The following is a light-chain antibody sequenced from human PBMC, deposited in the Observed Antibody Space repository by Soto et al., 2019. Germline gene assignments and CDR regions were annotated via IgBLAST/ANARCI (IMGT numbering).Light chain of an antibody. J-gene: IGKJ1*01. CDR1: QTVGSTY. CDR2: DTS. CDR3: RHYGSSPWT. Sequence: EIVLTQSPATLSLSPGERATLSCGASQTVGSTYLAWYHQKPGLAPRLLIYDTSSRATGIPDRFSGSGSGTDFPLPISILEPENFAMYSCRHYGSSPWTFGKGAKVEIK. V-gene: IGKV3D-20*01.